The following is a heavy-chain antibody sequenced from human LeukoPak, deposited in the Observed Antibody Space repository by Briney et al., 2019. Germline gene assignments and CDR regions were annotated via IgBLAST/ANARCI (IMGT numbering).Heavy chain of an antibody. D-gene: IGHD5-18*01. J-gene: IGHJ4*02. CDR2: IWYDGSNE. V-gene: IGHV3-33*01. CDR1: GFTFSGYA. Sequence: PGGSLRLSCAASGFTFSGYAMHWVRQAPGKGLEWVAVIWYDGSNENYADSVKGRFSISRDGSKNTLDLRINSLRDEDTAVYYCARDGYGHGSLDYWGQGTLVSVSS. CDR3: ARDGYGHGSLDY.